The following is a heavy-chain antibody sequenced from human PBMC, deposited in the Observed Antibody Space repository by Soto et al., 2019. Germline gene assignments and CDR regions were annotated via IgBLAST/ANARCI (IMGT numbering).Heavy chain of an antibody. CDR2: IYYSGST. J-gene: IGHJ4*02. CDR3: ARGGDSSSWYGGTFDY. V-gene: IGHV4-31*03. D-gene: IGHD6-13*01. Sequence: QVQLQESGPGLVKPSQTLSLTSTVSGGSISSGGYYWSWIRQHPGKGLEWIGYIYYSGSTYYNPSLKSRVTISVDTSKNQFSLKLSSVTAADTAVYYCARGGDSSSWYGGTFDYWGQGTLVTVSS. CDR1: GGSISSGGYY.